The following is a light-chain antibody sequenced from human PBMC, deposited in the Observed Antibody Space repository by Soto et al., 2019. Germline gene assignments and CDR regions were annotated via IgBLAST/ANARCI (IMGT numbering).Light chain of an antibody. CDR1: QGVSNY. Sequence: DIPMTQSPSSLSASVGDRVTITCRASQGVSNYLAWYQQKPGKVPKLLIYAASTLQSGVPSRFSGSGSGTDLTLTISSLQPEDVATYYCQKYNSAPRTFGQGTKVEIK. J-gene: IGKJ1*01. V-gene: IGKV1-27*01. CDR2: AAS. CDR3: QKYNSAPRT.